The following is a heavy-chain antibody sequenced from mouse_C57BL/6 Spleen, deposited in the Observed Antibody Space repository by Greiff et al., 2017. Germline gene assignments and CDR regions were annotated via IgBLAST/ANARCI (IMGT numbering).Heavy chain of an antibody. CDR2: ISDGGSYT. V-gene: IGHV5-4*01. D-gene: IGHD1-1*02. CDR3: ARGRDPDYGDY. J-gene: IGHJ4*01. Sequence: EVQLVESGGGLVKPGGSLKLSCAASGFTFSSYAMSWVRQTPEKRLEWVATISDGGSYTYYPDNVKGRFTISRDNAKNNLYLQMSHLKSEDTAMYYCARGRDPDYGDYWGQGTSVTVSS. CDR1: GFTFSSYA.